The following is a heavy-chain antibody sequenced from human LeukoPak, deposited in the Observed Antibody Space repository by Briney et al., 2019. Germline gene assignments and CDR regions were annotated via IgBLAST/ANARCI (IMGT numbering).Heavy chain of an antibody. J-gene: IGHJ5*02. V-gene: IGHV3-33*01. CDR3: VRAPKFGLLHAGFDP. CDR1: GFTFSSYG. Sequence: PGGSLRLSCAASGFTFSSYGMHWVRQAPGKGLEWVAVIWYDGSNKYYADSVKGRFTISRDNSKNTLYLQMNSLRAEDTAVYYCVRAPKFGLLHAGFDPWGQGTLVTVSS. CDR2: IWYDGSNK. D-gene: IGHD2-15*01.